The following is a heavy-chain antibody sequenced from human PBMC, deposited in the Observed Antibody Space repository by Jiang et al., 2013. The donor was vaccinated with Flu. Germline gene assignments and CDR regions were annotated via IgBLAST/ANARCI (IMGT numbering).Heavy chain of an antibody. CDR2: ISWNSGSI. J-gene: IGHJ6*02. CDR3: AKDNYYDSSGYPRGYYYYGMDV. Sequence: TFDDYAMHWVRQAPGKGLEWVSGISWNSGSIGYADSVKGRFTISRDNAKNSLYLQMNSLRAEDTALYYCAKDNYYDSSGYPRGYYYYGMDVWGQGTTVTVSS. CDR1: TFDDYA. D-gene: IGHD3-22*01. V-gene: IGHV3-9*01.